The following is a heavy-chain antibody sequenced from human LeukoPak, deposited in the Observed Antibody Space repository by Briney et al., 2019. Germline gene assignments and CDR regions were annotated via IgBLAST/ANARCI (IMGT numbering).Heavy chain of an antibody. CDR2: ISYDGSNK. J-gene: IGHJ4*02. V-gene: IGHV3-30*18. CDR3: AKGGSYYDY. Sequence: GRYLRLSCAASGFTFSSYGMHWVRQAPGKGLEWVAVISYDGSNKYYADSVKGRFTISRDNSKNTLYLQMNSLRAEDTAVYYCAKGGSYYDYWGQGTLVTVSS. CDR1: GFTFSSYG. D-gene: IGHD3-16*01.